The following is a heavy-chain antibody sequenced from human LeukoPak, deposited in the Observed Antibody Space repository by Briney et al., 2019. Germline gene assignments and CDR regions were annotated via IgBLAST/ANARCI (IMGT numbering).Heavy chain of an antibody. J-gene: IGHJ3*02. V-gene: IGHV3-33*01. D-gene: IGHD3-22*01. Sequence: PGGSLRLSCAASGFTFSSYGMHWVRQAPGKGLEWVAVIWYDGSNKYSADSVKGRFTISRDNSKNTLYLQMNSLRAEDTAVYYCARDRYYYDSSGYYPPNDAFDIWGQGTMVTVS. CDR2: IWYDGSNK. CDR1: GFTFSSYG. CDR3: ARDRYYYDSSGYYPPNDAFDI.